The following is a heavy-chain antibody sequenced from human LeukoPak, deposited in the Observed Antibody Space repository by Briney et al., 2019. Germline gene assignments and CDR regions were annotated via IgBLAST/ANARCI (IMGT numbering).Heavy chain of an antibody. V-gene: IGHV4-39*07. CDR1: GGSINSSSYY. J-gene: IGHJ4*02. CDR3: ARDRARYFDWLLEGYFDY. CDR2: IYYSGST. Sequence: SETLSLTCTVSGGSINSSSYYWGWIRQPPGKGLEWIGSIYYSGSTYYNPSLKSRVTISLDTSKNQFSLKLTSVTAADTAVYYCARDRARYFDWLLEGYFDYWGQGTLVTVSS. D-gene: IGHD3-9*01.